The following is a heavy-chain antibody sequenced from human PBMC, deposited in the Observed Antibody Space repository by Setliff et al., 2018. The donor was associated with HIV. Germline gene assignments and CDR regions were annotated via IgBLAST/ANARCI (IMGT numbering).Heavy chain of an antibody. D-gene: IGHD6-19*01. J-gene: IGHJ4*02. CDR3: ARVRSSGWCFDY. CDR2: IIPMFGTA. V-gene: IGHV1-69*13. CDR1: GYTFTSYD. Sequence: SVKVSCKASGYTFTSYDISWVRQAPGQGLEWMGRIIPMFGTANYAQKFQGRVTITADESTSTAYMELSSLRSEDTAVYYCARVRSSGWCFDYWGQGTLVTVSS.